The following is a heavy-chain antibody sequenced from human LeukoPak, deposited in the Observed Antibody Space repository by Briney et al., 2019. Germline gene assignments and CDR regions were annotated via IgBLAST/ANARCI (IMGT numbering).Heavy chain of an antibody. CDR3: AKIGGRLSYYVDI. Sequence: GGSLRLSCAASGFTFSSYAMTWVRQAPGKGLEWVSSIVGSGRTTYYADSVRGRFTISRDNSNNTLYLQMSSLRAEDTAIYYCAKIGGRLSYYVDIWGKGTTVTVSS. D-gene: IGHD6-25*01. CDR2: IVGSGRTT. J-gene: IGHJ6*03. CDR1: GFTFSSYA. V-gene: IGHV3-23*01.